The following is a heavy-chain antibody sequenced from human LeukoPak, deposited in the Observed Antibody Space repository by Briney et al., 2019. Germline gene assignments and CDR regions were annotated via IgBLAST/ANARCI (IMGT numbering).Heavy chain of an antibody. CDR3: AKALYYYDGSGREFDY. J-gene: IGHJ4*02. V-gene: IGHV3-9*01. Sequence: PGGSLRLSCAASGFTFDDYVMHWVRQAPGKGLEWVSGISWNSGSIGYADSVKGRFTISRDNAKNSLYLQMNSLRAEDTALYYCAKALYYYDGSGREFDYWGQGTLVTVSS. CDR1: GFTFDDYV. D-gene: IGHD3-22*01. CDR2: ISWNSGSI.